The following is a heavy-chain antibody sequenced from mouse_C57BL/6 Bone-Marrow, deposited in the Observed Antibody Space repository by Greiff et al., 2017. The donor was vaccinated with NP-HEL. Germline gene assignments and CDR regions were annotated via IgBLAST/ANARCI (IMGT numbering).Heavy chain of an antibody. V-gene: IGHV1-7*01. D-gene: IGHD2-3*01. Sequence: QVHVKQSGAELAKPGASVKLSCKASGYTFTSYWMHWVKQRPGQGLEWIGYINPSSGYTKYNQKFKDKATLTADKASSTAYMQLSSLTYEDSAVYYCARTGRLLLFAWFAYWCQGTLVTVSA. J-gene: IGHJ3*01. CDR1: GYTFTSYW. CDR3: ARTGRLLLFAWFAY. CDR2: INPSSGYT.